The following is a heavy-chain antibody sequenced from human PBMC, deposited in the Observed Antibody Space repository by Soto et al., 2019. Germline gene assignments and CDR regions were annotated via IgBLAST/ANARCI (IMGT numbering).Heavy chain of an antibody. V-gene: IGHV1-69*06. J-gene: IGHJ3*02. CDR2: IIPIFGTA. CDR1: GGTFSSYA. D-gene: IGHD6-13*01. CDR3: ARGLGSSWYKGEVAFDI. Sequence: SVKVSCKASGGTFSSYAISWVRQAPGQGLEWMGGIIPIFGTANYAQKFQGRVTITADKSTSTAYMELSSLRSEDTAVYYCARGLGSSWYKGEVAFDIWGQGKMVTVSS.